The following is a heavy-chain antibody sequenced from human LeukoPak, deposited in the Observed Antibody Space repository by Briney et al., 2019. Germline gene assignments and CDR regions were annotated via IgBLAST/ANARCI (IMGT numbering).Heavy chain of an antibody. D-gene: IGHD2-2*01. CDR1: GGTFSSYA. CDR3: ASRLYCSNTRCRNFPFAY. J-gene: IGHJ4*02. CDR2: IIPIFGTA. Sequence: SVTVSCKASGGTFSSYAINWVRQAPGQGLEWMGGIIPIFGTANYAQKFQDRVTITADESTSTAYMELSSLRSEDTAIYYCASRLYCSNTRCRNFPFAYWGQGTLVTVSS. V-gene: IGHV1-69*13.